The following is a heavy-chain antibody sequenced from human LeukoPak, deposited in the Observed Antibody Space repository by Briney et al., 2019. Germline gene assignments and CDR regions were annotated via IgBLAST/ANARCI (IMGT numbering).Heavy chain of an antibody. CDR3: AKDDAWGRYKD. J-gene: IGHJ1*01. CDR2: IRYDERNK. Sequence: PGGSLRLSCEASGFTFSSYAMHWVRQAPGKGLEWVAFIRYDERNKYYSDSVKGRFTISRDNSKNTLYLQMNSLRGEDTAVYYCAKDDAWGRYKDWGQGTLVTVSS. V-gene: IGHV3-30*02. D-gene: IGHD3-16*01. CDR1: GFTFSSYA.